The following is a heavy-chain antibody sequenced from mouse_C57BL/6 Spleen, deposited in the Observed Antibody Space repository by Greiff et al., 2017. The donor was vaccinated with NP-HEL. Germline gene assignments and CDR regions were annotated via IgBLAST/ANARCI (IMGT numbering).Heavy chain of an antibody. D-gene: IGHD2-4*01. CDR3: ARGLYYDSSHFDD. CDR1: GYTFTSYW. Sequence: QVQLQQSGAELAKPGASVKLSCKASGYTFTSYWMHWVKQRPGQGLEWIGYINPSSGYTKYNQKFKDKATLTADKSSSTAYMQLSILTYEYSAVYYCARGLYYDSSHFDDWGQGTTLTVSS. J-gene: IGHJ2*01. V-gene: IGHV1-7*01. CDR2: INPSSGYT.